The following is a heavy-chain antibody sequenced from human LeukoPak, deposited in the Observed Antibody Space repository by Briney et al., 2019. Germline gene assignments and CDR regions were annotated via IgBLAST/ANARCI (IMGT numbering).Heavy chain of an antibody. CDR2: IHADGNSE. Sequence: QPGGSLRLSCAASGFPFSSSGMHWVRQAPGKGLEWVTFIHADGNSEYYADSVEGRFTVSRDTPKNTLSLQMNSLRVEDTAVYYCARSLSAREYFQRWGQGTLVTVSS. D-gene: IGHD6-6*01. J-gene: IGHJ1*01. CDR1: GFPFSSSG. V-gene: IGHV3-30*02. CDR3: ARSLSAREYFQR.